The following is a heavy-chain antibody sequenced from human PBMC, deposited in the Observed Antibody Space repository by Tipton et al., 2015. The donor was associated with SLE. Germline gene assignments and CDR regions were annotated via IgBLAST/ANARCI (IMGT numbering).Heavy chain of an antibody. Sequence: TLSLTCTVSGGSISSHYWSWIRQAPGKGLEWIGYISNSETTNYNPSLKSRAIISVDTSKNQFSLKLRSVTAADTAVYYCAGAWQGYCSGGTCYVLDYWGQGTLVTVSS. J-gene: IGHJ4*02. CDR1: GGSISSHY. V-gene: IGHV4-59*11. D-gene: IGHD2-15*01. CDR2: ISNSETT. CDR3: AGAWQGYCSGGTCYVLDY.